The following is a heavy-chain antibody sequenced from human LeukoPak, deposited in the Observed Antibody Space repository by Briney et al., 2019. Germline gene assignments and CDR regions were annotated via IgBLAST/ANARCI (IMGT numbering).Heavy chain of an antibody. Sequence: SSVTVSCKASGYTFTSYYMHWVRQAPAQGLEWIGLINPTGGSTGYAQKFQGRVTITADESTSTAYMELSSLRCEDTAVYYCARVSGSYDDDAFDIWGQGTMVTVSS. V-gene: IGHV1-46*01. CDR2: INPTGGST. J-gene: IGHJ3*02. D-gene: IGHD1-26*01. CDR3: ARVSGSYDDDAFDI. CDR1: GYTFTSYY.